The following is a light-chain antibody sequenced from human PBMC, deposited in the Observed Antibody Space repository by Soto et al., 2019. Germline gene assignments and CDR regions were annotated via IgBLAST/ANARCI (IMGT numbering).Light chain of an antibody. V-gene: IGKV3-20*01. J-gene: IGKJ1*01. CDR1: QSVSSSY. CDR3: QQYGSSSWT. CDR2: AAS. Sequence: EIVLTQSPGTLSSSPGERATLSCRASQSVSSSYLAWYRQKPGQAPRLPIYAASSRATGIPDRFSGSGSGTDFTLTISRLEPEDFAVYYCQQYGSSSWTFGQGTKVEFK.